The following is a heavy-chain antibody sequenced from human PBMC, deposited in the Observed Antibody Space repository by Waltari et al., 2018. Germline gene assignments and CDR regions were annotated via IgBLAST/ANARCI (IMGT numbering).Heavy chain of an antibody. CDR2: IRSKAYGGTT. Sequence: EVQLVESGGGLVQPGRSLRLSCTASGFTFGDYAMSWFRQAPGKGLEWVGFIRSKAYGGTTEYAASVKGRLTISREDSKSIAYLQMNSLKTEDTAVYYCTRDLGDSNLLYYYYYGMDVWGQGTTVTVSS. CDR3: TRDLGDSNLLYYYYYGMDV. CDR1: GFTFGDYA. V-gene: IGHV3-49*03. J-gene: IGHJ6*02. D-gene: IGHD4-4*01.